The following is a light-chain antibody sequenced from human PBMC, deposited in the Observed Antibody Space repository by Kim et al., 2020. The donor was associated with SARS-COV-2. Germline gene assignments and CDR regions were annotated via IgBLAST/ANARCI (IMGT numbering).Light chain of an antibody. Sequence: SSELTQDPAVSVALGQTVRITCQGDSLRSYYATWYQQKPGQAPVVVIYGKNNRPSGIPDRVSGSRSGNTASLTITRAQAEDEADYYCNSRDSSGNHLVFG. J-gene: IGLJ2*01. V-gene: IGLV3-19*01. CDR1: SLRSYY. CDR2: GKN. CDR3: NSRDSSGNHLV.